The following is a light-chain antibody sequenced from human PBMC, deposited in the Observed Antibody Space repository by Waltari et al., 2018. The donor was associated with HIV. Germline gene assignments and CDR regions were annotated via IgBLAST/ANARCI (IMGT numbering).Light chain of an antibody. V-gene: IGLV1-47*01. CDR1: DSNVGSHY. Sequence: QAVLTQPPSASASSGQKITISCSGGDSNVGSHYVYWYQQFPGGAPKLLLYKTNQRSSGVPDRFSGSKSGTSASLTISGLRSEDEGIYFCGVWDDNLRGVFGGGTRLTVL. CDR2: KTN. J-gene: IGLJ2*01. CDR3: GVWDDNLRGV.